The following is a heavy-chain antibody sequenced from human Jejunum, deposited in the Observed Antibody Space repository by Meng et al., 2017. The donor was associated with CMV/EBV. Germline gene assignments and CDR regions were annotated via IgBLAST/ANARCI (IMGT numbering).Heavy chain of an antibody. CDR2: ILPLLGLT. D-gene: IGHD1-26*01. CDR3: ARSPNSGNYLLLDF. J-gene: IGHJ4*02. V-gene: IGHV1-69*10. Sequence: KSSGDTFSNYAINWVRQAPGQGLEWMGGILPLLGLTNYAQVFQDRVTITADKSTGTAYMELNSLTSDDTAVYYCARSPNSGNYLLLDFWGQGTLVTVSS. CDR1: GDTFSNYA.